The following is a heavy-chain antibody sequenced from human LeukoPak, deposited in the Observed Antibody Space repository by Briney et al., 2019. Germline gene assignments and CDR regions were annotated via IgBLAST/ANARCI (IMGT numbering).Heavy chain of an antibody. CDR1: GFTFSSYA. CDR2: ISYDGSNK. Sequence: GRSLRLSCAASGFTFSSYAMHWVRQAPGKGLEWVAVISYDGSNKYYADSVKGRFTISRDNSKNTLYLQMNSLRAEDTAVYYCARDYSSGWAYFDYWGQGTLVTVSP. V-gene: IGHV3-30-3*01. J-gene: IGHJ4*02. CDR3: ARDYSSGWAYFDY. D-gene: IGHD6-19*01.